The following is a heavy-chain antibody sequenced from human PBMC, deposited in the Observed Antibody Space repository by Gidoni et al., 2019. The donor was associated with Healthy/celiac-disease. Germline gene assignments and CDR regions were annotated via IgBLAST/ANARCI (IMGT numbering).Heavy chain of an antibody. CDR2: ISSSGSDI. Sequence: EVQLVESGGGLVKPGGFLRPPCAAPGFPFSSYSMNWVRQAPGKGLGWVSSISSSGSDIYYADSVKGRFTFSRDNAKNSLYLQMNSLRAGDTAVYDCSREQQLVYNWFDPWGQGTLVTVSS. CDR1: GFPFSSYS. V-gene: IGHV3-21*01. CDR3: SREQQLVYNWFDP. D-gene: IGHD6-13*01. J-gene: IGHJ5*02.